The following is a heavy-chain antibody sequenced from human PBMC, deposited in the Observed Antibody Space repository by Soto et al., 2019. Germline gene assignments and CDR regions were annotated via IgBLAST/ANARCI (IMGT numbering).Heavy chain of an antibody. J-gene: IGHJ4*02. V-gene: IGHV3-33*01. CDR3: AANFDF. CDR1: GFNFSSYG. CDR2: IWYDGSNK. Sequence: PGGSLRLSCAASGFNFSSYGMHWVRQAPGKGLEWVAVIWYDGSNKNYADSVKGRFTISRDNSKNSLYLQMNSLRVEDTAVYYCAANFDFWGQGTLVTVSS.